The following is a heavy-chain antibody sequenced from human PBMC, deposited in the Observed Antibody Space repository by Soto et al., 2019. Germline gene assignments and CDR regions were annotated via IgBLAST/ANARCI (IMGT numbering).Heavy chain of an antibody. D-gene: IGHD3-3*01. CDR1: GGSISSYY. CDR3: ARQPRTFGVVVYDAFDI. Sequence: QVQLQESGPGLVKPSETLSLTCTVSGGSISSYYWSWIRQPPGKGLEWMGYIYYSGSTNYNPSLKSRVTISIDTSKNQCSLKLSSVTAADTAVYYCARQPRTFGVVVYDAFDIWGQGTMVTVSS. J-gene: IGHJ3*02. CDR2: IYYSGST. V-gene: IGHV4-59*08.